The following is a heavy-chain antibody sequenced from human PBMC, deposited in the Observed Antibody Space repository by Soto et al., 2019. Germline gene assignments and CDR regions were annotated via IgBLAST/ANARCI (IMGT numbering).Heavy chain of an antibody. CDR1: GGTFSSYA. CDR2: IIPIFGTA. J-gene: IGHJ5*02. V-gene: IGHV1-69*12. CDR3: ARDGTYNWLDP. Sequence: QVQLVQSGAEVKKPGSSVKVSCKASGGTFSSYAISWVRQAPGQGLEWMGGIIPIFGTANYAQKFQGRVTITADEPTSPAYMELSRLRSEDTAVYYCARDGTYNWLDPWGQGTLVSVSS.